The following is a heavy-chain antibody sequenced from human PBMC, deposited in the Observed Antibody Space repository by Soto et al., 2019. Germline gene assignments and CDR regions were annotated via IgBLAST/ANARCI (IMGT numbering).Heavy chain of an antibody. Sequence: EVPLVESGGGLVQPGGSLRLSCAASGFTFGSYPMHWVRQAPGKGLEYVSAISTNGDSTFYANSVKGRFTISRDNSKNTLYLQMGSLRVEDMGVYYCAREGMSRPRWVFDYWGQGTLVTASS. CDR3: AREGMSRPRWVFDY. D-gene: IGHD6-13*01. CDR1: GFTFGSYP. CDR2: ISTNGDST. V-gene: IGHV3-64*01. J-gene: IGHJ4*02.